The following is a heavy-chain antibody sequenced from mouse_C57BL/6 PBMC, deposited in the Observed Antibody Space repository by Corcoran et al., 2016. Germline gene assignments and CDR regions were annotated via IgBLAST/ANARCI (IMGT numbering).Heavy chain of an antibody. J-gene: IGHJ4*01. CDR1: GYAFSSYY. CDR2: IFPGSGST. D-gene: IGHD1-1*01. CDR3: AILRRDYYAMDY. V-gene: IGHV1-75*01. Sequence: QVQLQQSGAELVKPGASVKISCKASGYAFSSYYINWVKQRPGQGLEWIGWIFPGSGSTYYNEKFKGKATLTVDKSSSTAYMLLSSLTSEDSAVYFCAILRRDYYAMDYWGQGTSVTVSS.